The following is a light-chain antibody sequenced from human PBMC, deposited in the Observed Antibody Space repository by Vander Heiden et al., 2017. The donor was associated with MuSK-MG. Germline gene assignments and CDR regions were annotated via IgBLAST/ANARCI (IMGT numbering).Light chain of an antibody. CDR1: SSNIGAGYD. Sequence: QSVLTQPPSVSGAPGQRVTISCTGSSSNIGAGYDVHWYQQLPGTAPKLLIYGNSNRPSGVPDRFSGSKSGTSASLAITGLQAEDEADYYGQSYDSSLSVYVVFGGGTKLTVL. J-gene: IGLJ2*01. CDR3: QSYDSSLSVYVV. V-gene: IGLV1-40*01. CDR2: GNS.